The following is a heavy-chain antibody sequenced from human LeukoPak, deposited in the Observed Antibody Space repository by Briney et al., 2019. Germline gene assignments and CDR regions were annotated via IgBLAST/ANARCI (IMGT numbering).Heavy chain of an antibody. CDR1: GGSISSYY. J-gene: IGHJ5*02. V-gene: IGHV4-59*12. D-gene: IGHD2-2*01. CDR2: IYYSGST. Sequence: PSETLSLTCTVSGGSISSYYWSWIRQPPGKGLEWIGYIYYSGSTNYNPSLKSRVTISVDTSKNQFSLKLSSVTAADTAVYYCARGRIGRVVPAARKYNWFDPWGQGTLVTVSS. CDR3: ARGRIGRVVPAARKYNWFDP.